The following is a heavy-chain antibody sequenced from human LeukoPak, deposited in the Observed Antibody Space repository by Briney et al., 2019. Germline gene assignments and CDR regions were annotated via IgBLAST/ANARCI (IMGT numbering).Heavy chain of an antibody. J-gene: IGHJ5*01. Sequence: SETLSLTCAVYGGSFSGYYWSWIRQPPGRGLEWIGEIYHSGSTNYNPSLKSRVTISVDKSKNQFSLKLSSVTAADTAVYYCVKKVAGVAWFDSWGQGTLVTVSS. D-gene: IGHD7-27*01. V-gene: IGHV4-34*01. CDR2: IYHSGST. CDR3: VKKVAGVAWFDS. CDR1: GGSFSGYY.